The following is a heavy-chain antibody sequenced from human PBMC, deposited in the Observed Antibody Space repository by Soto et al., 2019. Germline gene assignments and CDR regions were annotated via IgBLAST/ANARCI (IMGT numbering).Heavy chain of an antibody. Sequence: EVQLVESGGGLVQPGGSLRLSCAASGFTFSSYSMNWVRQAPGKGQEWVSYISSSSSTIYYAHSLKGRFTISRDNAKNSLHLQINRLRDEDTAVYYCAREKDRSGMYTGFAPGGQGTRVTV. CDR2: ISSSSSTI. J-gene: IGHJ5*02. CDR3: AREKDRSGMYTGFAP. D-gene: IGHD3-22*01. CDR1: GFTFSSYS. V-gene: IGHV3-48*02.